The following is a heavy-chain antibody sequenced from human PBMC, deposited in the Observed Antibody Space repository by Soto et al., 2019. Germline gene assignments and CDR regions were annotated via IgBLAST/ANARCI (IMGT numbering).Heavy chain of an antibody. D-gene: IGHD3-9*01. Sequence: SETLSLTCSVSGGSIISSVYSWVLIRQPPGKGLEWIGSMFYSGSTYYNPSLKSRVTISVDTSKNQFSLKLNSVTAADSAVYFCARLEGLATISYYFDCWGPGALVTVSS. CDR3: ARLEGLATISYYFDC. CDR2: MFYSGST. J-gene: IGHJ4*02. CDR1: GGSIISSVYS. V-gene: IGHV4-39*01.